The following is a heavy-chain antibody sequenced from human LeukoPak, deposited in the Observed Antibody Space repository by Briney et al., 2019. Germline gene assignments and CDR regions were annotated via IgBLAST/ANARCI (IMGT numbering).Heavy chain of an antibody. V-gene: IGHV4-59*01. CDR1: GGSFSGYY. J-gene: IGHJ6*02. CDR2: IYYSGST. CDR3: ARRPRGYGMDV. D-gene: IGHD3-10*01. Sequence: SETLSLTCAVYGGSFSGYYWSWIRQPPGKGLEWIGYIYYSGSTNYNPSLKSRVTISVDTSKNQFSLKLSSVTAADTAVYYCARRPRGYGMDVWGQGTTVTVSS.